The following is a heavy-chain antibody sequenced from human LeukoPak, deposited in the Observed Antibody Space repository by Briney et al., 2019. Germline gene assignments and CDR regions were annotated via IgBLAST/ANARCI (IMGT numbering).Heavy chain of an antibody. CDR2: ISGSGGST. V-gene: IGHV3-23*01. J-gene: IGHJ4*02. CDR3: AKPGDSSGYYSPLDY. CDR1: GFTFSSYA. Sequence: GGSLRLSCAASGFTFSSYAMSWVRQAPGKGLEWVSAISGSGGSTYYADSVKGRFTISRDNSKNTLYLQMNSLRAEDTAVYYCAKPGDSSGYYSPLDYWGQGTLVTVSS. D-gene: IGHD3-22*01.